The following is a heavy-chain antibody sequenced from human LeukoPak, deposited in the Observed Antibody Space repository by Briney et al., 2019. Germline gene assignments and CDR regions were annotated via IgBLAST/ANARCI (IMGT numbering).Heavy chain of an antibody. CDR1: GGSFSGYY. V-gene: IGHV4-34*01. CDR2: INHSGST. D-gene: IGHD6-13*01. J-gene: IGHJ5*02. Sequence: PSETLSLTCAVYGGSFSGYYWSWIRQPPGKGLEWIGEINHSGSTNYNPSLKSRVTISVDTSKNQFSLKLSSVTAADTAMYYCASGSSSGLLGWFDPWGQGTLVTVSS. CDR3: ASGSSSGLLGWFDP.